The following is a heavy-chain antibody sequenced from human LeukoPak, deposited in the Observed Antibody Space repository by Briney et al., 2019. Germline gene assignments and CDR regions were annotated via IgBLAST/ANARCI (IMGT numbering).Heavy chain of an antibody. D-gene: IGHD5-18*01. CDR1: GFTFTNHG. Sequence: QPGGSLRISCATSGFTFTNHGMTRVRQAPGKGLEWVAVISVSGTTTYYADSVKGRFTISRDNSKSTLFLQMNGLRVEDTAVYYCAKDQSPKRYRQTSDSWGQGTLVTVSS. CDR2: ISVSGTTT. V-gene: IGHV3-23*01. CDR3: AKDQSPKRYRQTSDS. J-gene: IGHJ4*02.